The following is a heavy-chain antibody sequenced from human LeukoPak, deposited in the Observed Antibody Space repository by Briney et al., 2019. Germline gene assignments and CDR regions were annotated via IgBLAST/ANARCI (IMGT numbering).Heavy chain of an antibody. V-gene: IGHV4-34*01. CDR3: ARGSLGYCSGGSCYSGSWFDP. CDR1: GGSFSGYY. J-gene: IGHJ5*02. Sequence: SETLSLTCAVYGGSFSGYYWSWIRQPPGKGLEWIGEINHSGSTNYNPSLKSRVTISVDTSKNQFSLKLSSVTAADTAVYYCARGSLGYCSGGSCYSGSWFDPWGQGTLVTVSS. D-gene: IGHD2-15*01. CDR2: INHSGST.